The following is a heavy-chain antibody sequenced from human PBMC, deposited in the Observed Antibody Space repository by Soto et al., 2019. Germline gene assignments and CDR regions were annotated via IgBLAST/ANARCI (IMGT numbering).Heavy chain of an antibody. Sequence: GGSLRLSCAASGFTFNDYAMSWVRQAPGKGLEWVGLISYDGSYKYYAESMKGRFTISRDNSKNTLYLQLNSLRAADTAVYYCAKDPTYDSSGYYFYYGMDVWGQGTTVTVSS. J-gene: IGHJ6*02. CDR1: GFTFNDYA. CDR3: AKDPTYDSSGYYFYYGMDV. CDR2: ISYDGSYK. D-gene: IGHD3-22*01. V-gene: IGHV3-30*18.